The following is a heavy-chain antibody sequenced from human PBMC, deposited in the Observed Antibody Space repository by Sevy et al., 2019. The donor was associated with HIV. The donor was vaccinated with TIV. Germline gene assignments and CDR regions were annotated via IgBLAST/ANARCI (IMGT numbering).Heavy chain of an antibody. V-gene: IGHV3-7*03. CDR3: ARDRAYNRFDY. CDR1: GFSFSSSW. CDR2: INEDGSTK. D-gene: IGHD1-1*01. Sequence: GGSLRLSCAASGFSFSSSWMTWVRQAPGQGLEWLANINEDGSTKNYMYTVRGRFTISRDNAKNSVYLQMNNLRADDTAIYYCARDRAYNRFDYWGQGTLVTVSS. J-gene: IGHJ4*02.